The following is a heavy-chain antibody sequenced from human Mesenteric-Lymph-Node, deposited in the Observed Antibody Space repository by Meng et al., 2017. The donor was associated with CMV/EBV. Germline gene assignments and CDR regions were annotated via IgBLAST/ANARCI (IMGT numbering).Heavy chain of an antibody. CDR3: AKDPEGY. J-gene: IGHJ4*02. CDR1: GFNFLNYA. V-gene: IGHV3-23*01. Sequence: EVQLLEPGGGWAQPVGSLRVSCAVSGFNFLNYAMTWVRQAPGKGLEWVSTISASGGSRYYADSVQGRFSVYRDNYKNKLYLHMNRLRAEDTAVYYCAKDPEGYWGQETLVTVSS. CDR2: ISASGGSR.